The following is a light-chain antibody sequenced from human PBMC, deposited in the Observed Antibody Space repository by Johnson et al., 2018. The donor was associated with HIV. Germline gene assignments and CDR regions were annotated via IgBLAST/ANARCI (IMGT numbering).Light chain of an antibody. CDR3: GTWDSSLSSYV. Sequence: QSVLTQPPSVSAAPGQKVTISCSGSSSNIENNYVSWYQQLPGTAPKLLIYEDNRRPSGTPDRFSGSKSVTSATLGITGLQTGDEADYYCGTWDSSLSSYVFGTGTKVTVL. CDR2: EDN. CDR1: SSNIENNY. J-gene: IGLJ1*01. V-gene: IGLV1-51*02.